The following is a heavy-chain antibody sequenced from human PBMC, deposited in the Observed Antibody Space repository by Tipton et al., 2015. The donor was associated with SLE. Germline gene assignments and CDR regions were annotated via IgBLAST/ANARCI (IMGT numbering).Heavy chain of an antibody. CDR2: THYSGTT. D-gene: IGHD3-10*01. J-gene: IGHJ4*02. Sequence: WLRQAPGKGLEWIGSTHYSGTTYYNPSLESRVTMSMDTSKNEFSLNLRSVTATDTAVYYCARLSPLWFGEYTEYWGQGTLVTVTS. CDR3: ARLSPLWFGEYTEY. V-gene: IGHV4-39*01.